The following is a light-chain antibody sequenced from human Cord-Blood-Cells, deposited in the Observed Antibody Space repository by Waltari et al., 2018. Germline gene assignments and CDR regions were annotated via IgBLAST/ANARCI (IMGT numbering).Light chain of an antibody. J-gene: IGLJ1*01. V-gene: IGLV2-14*01. Sequence: QSALTQPASVSGSPGQSITISCTGTSSDVGGYNYVPWYQQPPGKAPKLMIYDVSKRPSGVSNRFSGSKSGNTASLTISGLQAEDEADYYCSSYTSSSTSYVFGTGTKVTVL. CDR1: SSDVGGYNY. CDR2: DVS. CDR3: SSYTSSSTSYV.